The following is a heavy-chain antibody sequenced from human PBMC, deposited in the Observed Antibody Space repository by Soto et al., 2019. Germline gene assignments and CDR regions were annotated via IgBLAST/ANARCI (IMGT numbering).Heavy chain of an antibody. CDR2: TSYDGSDT. CDR3: AKGGALVPAAILDY. CDR1: GFSFSDFG. D-gene: IGHD2-2*01. J-gene: IGHJ4*02. V-gene: IGHV3-30*18. Sequence: GGSLRLSCAASGFSFSDFGMHWVRQAPGKGLEWVAVTSYDGSDTYYADSVQGRFTISRDNSKNMLYLQMNSLRAEDTAIYYCAKGGALVPAAILDYWGKGPLVTVSS.